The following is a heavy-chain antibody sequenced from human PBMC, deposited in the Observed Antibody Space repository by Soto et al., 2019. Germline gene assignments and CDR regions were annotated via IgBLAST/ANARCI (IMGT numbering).Heavy chain of an antibody. D-gene: IGHD3-3*01. V-gene: IGHV4-59*01. CDR2: IYYSGST. J-gene: IGHJ4*02. CDR1: GGSISSYY. CDR3: ARVTPSGYYIY. Sequence: SETLSLTXTVSGGSISSYYWSWIRQPPGKGLEWIGYIYYSGSTNYNPSLKSRVTISVDTSKNQFSLKLSSVTAADTAVYYCARVTPSGYYIYWGQGTLVTVSS.